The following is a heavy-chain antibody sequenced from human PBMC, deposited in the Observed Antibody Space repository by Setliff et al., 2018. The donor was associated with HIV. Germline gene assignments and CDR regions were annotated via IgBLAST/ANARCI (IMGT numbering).Heavy chain of an antibody. J-gene: IGHJ4*02. CDR1: GGSFSNYY. CDR2: LSPSGTT. D-gene: IGHD4-17*01. Sequence: SETLSLTCTVYGGSFSNYYTNWIRQPPGKGLEWIGELSPSGTTRPNPSLQSRVIISLDTSKNQFSLKLTAVTAADTAMYYCAAFLVSPVTTQDYWGQGTPVTVSS. V-gene: IGHV4-34*01. CDR3: AAFLVSPVTTQDY.